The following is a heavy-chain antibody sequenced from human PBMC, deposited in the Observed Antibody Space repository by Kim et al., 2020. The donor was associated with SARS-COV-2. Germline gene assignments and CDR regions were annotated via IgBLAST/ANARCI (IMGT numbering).Heavy chain of an antibody. CDR1: GGSISSSSYY. J-gene: IGHJ6*02. CDR3: ARHPMSGNTIFGVVTSGYYYYGMDV. Sequence: SETLSLTCTVSGGSISSSSYYWGWIRQPPGKGLEWIGSIYYSGSTYYNPSLKSRVTISVDTSKNQFSLKLSSVTAADTAVYYCARHPMSGNTIFGVVTSGYYYYGMDVWGQGTTVTVSS. V-gene: IGHV4-39*01. CDR2: IYYSGST. D-gene: IGHD3-3*01.